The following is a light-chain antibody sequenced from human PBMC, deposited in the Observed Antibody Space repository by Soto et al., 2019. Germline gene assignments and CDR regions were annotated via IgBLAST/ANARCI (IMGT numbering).Light chain of an antibody. CDR3: QRANRFPLT. Sequence: DIQMTQSPSSVSASVGDRVTITCRASQGISSWLAWYQQKPGTAPNLLISAASSLQSGVTSRFSGSGSGTDFSLIISNLQPEDFAIYYCQRANRFPLTFGGGTKVEIK. CDR2: AAS. CDR1: QGISSW. V-gene: IGKV1-12*01. J-gene: IGKJ4*01.